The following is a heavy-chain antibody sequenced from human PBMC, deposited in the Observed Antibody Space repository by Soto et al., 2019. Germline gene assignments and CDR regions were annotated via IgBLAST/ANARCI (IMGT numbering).Heavy chain of an antibody. Sequence: GASVKVSCKASGYTFTSYAMHWVRQAPGQRLEWMGWINAGNGNTKYSQQFQGRVTITRDTSASTAYMELSSLRSEDTAVYYCARERLRFLEWSSKPAYYYGMDVWGQGTTVTVSS. D-gene: IGHD3-3*01. CDR3: ARERLRFLEWSSKPAYYYGMDV. CDR1: GYTFTSYA. J-gene: IGHJ6*02. CDR2: INAGNGNT. V-gene: IGHV1-3*01.